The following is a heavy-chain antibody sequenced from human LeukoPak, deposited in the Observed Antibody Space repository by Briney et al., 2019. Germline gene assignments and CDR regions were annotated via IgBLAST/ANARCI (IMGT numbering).Heavy chain of an antibody. V-gene: IGHV3-23*05. CDR2: IYVSGGST. D-gene: IGHD3-3*01. J-gene: IGHJ4*02. Sequence: GGSLRLSCAPPGFTFSSYAMNWARQAPGKGLEWVSPIYVSGGSTYYADSVKGRFTLSRDNSKNTLYLQMNSLRAEDTAVYYCAKGGGYDFWSGGFDYWGQGTLVTVSS. CDR1: GFTFSSYA. CDR3: AKGGGYDFWSGGFDY.